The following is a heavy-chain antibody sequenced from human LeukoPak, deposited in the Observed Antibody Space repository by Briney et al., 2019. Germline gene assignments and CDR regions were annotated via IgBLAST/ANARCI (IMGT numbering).Heavy chain of an antibody. V-gene: IGHV1-2*02. CDR3: ARPKYSSGWYDDAFDI. CDR1: GYTSTGYY. CDR2: INPNSGGT. J-gene: IGHJ3*02. Sequence: VASVKVSCKASGYTSTGYYMHWVRQAPGQGLEWMGWINPNSGGTNYAQKFQGRVTMTRDTSISTAYMELSRLRSDDTAVYYCARPKYSSGWYDDAFDIWGQGTMVTVSS. D-gene: IGHD6-19*01.